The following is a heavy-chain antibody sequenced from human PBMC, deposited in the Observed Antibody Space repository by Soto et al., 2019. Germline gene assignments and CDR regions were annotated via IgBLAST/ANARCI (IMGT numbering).Heavy chain of an antibody. V-gene: IGHV3-21*01. D-gene: IGHD2-2*01. CDR3: AKGGGYCSSTSCYIFYYYYGMDV. Sequence: GGSLRLSCAASGFTFSSYSMNWFRQAPGKGLEWVSSISSSSYIYYADSVKGRFTISRDNAKNSLYLQMNSLRAEDTAGYYCAKGGGYCSSTSCYIFYYYYGMDVWGQGTTVTVSS. CDR1: GFTFSSYS. J-gene: IGHJ6*02. CDR2: ISSSSYI.